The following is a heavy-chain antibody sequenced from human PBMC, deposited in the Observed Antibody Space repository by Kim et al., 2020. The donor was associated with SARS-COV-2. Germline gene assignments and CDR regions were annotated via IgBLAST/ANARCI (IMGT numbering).Heavy chain of an antibody. D-gene: IGHD6-13*01. Sequence: GGSLRLSCAASGFTFSGYSMNWVRQAPGMGLEWVSSINSSSGYIYYTDSAKGRFTISRDNAKNSLYLQMNSLRAEDTAVYYCARELDSSTWYRGFDYWGEGTRVTVSS. J-gene: IGHJ4*02. CDR2: INSSSGYI. CDR3: ARELDSSTWYRGFDY. V-gene: IGHV3-21*01. CDR1: GFTFSGYS.